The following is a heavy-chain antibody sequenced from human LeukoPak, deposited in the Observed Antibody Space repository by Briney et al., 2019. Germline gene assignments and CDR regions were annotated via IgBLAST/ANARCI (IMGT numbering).Heavy chain of an antibody. CDR2: IYYNGST. V-gene: IGHV4-59*01. Sequence: PSETLSLTCTVSGGSISRYYWSWIRQPPGKGLEYIGYIYYNGSTNYNPSLMSRVTISVDTSKNQFSLKLNSVSAADTAVYYCARLGFSDGSDNWLSDNWGQGTLVTVSS. J-gene: IGHJ4*02. D-gene: IGHD3-10*01. CDR1: GGSISRYY. CDR3: ARLGFSDGSDNWLSDN.